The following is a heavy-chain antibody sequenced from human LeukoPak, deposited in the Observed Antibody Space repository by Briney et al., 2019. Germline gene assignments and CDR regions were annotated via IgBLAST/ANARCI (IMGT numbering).Heavy chain of an antibody. V-gene: IGHV3-66*01. Sequence: GGSLRLSCAASGFTVSSNYMSWVRQAPGKGLEWVSVIYSGGSTYYADSVKGRFTISRDNSKNTLYLQMNSLRAEDTAVYYCARESQNDYGDYGPLEYWGQGTLVTVSS. CDR2: IYSGGST. J-gene: IGHJ4*02. CDR3: ARESQNDYGDYGPLEY. D-gene: IGHD4-17*01. CDR1: GFTVSSNY.